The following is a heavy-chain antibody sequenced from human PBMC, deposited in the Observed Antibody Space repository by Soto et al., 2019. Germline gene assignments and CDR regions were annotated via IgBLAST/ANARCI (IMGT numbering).Heavy chain of an antibody. D-gene: IGHD6-19*01. CDR1: GYTFTSYY. V-gene: IGHV1-46*01. CDR3: ARDPGIAVAAGYFDY. CDR2: INPSGGST. Sequence: SVKVSCKASGYTFTSYYMHWVRQAPGQGLEWMGIINPSGGSTSYAQKFQGRVTMTRDTSTSTVYMELSSLRSEDTAVYYCARDPGIAVAAGYFDYWGQGTLVTVSS. J-gene: IGHJ4*02.